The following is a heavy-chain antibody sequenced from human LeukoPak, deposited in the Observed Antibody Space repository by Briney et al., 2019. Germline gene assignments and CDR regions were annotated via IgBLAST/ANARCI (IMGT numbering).Heavy chain of an antibody. Sequence: SGTLSLTCAVSGDSINNNDWWSWVRQPPGKGLEWIGEIFHTGTTHYSPSLKSRVTISVETSKNRFSLQLNSVTAADTAVYYCARVYSGDHFDYWGQGSLVTVSS. CDR3: ARVYSGDHFDY. CDR1: GDSINNNDW. CDR2: IFHTGTT. V-gene: IGHV4-4*02. J-gene: IGHJ4*02. D-gene: IGHD4-17*01.